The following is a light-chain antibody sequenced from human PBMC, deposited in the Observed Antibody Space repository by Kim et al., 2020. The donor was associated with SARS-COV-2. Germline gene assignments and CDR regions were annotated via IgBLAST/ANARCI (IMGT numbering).Light chain of an antibody. CDR2: AAS. CDR3: QNYNSAPWT. J-gene: IGKJ1*01. V-gene: IGKV1-27*01. Sequence: IQMTQSPSSLSASVGDRVTITCRASQDIANSLAWYQQKPGKVPKLLIYAASTLQSGVPSRFSGSGSGTEFTLTIGSLQTEDVATYYCQNYNSAPWTFGPGTKVDIK. CDR1: QDIANS.